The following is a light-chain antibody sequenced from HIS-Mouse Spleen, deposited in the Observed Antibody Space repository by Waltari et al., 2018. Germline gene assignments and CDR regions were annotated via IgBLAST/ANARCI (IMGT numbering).Light chain of an antibody. CDR3: YSTDSSGNHRV. CDR1: ALPKKY. J-gene: IGLJ2*01. CDR2: EDS. Sequence: SYELTQPPSVSVSPGQTARITCPGDALPKKYAYWYEQKSVQAPVLVSYEDSKLPSGIPERVSGSSSGTMATLTISGAQVEDEADYYCYSTDSSGNHRVFGGGTKLTVL. V-gene: IGLV3-10*01.